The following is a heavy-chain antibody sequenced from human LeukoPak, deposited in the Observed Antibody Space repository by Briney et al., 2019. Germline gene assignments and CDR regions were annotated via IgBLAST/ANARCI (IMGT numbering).Heavy chain of an antibody. D-gene: IGHD4-17*01. Sequence: SETLSLTCTVSGGSNNSYYWSWVRQPPGKGLEWIGYIYYSGSTYYNPSLRSRVTISVDRSKDQFSLKLSSVTAADTAVYYCARVFGDLYYFDYWGQGTLVTVSS. CDR1: GGSNNSYY. CDR3: ARVFGDLYYFDY. J-gene: IGHJ4*02. V-gene: IGHV4-59*12. CDR2: IYYSGST.